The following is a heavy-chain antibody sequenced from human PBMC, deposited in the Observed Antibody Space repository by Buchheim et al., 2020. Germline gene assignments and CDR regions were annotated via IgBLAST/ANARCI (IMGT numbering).Heavy chain of an antibody. J-gene: IGHJ1*01. Sequence: QVQLQESGPGLVKPSETLSLTCIVSGGSFSTYYWDWIRQPAGKGPQWIGRMYSSGKTDYNPSLRSRVTMSVDTSKKQTSLRLDSVTAADTGVYYCAKAGNYGNYIVSFWHWGQGTL. CDR1: GGSFSTYY. CDR3: AKAGNYGNYIVSFWH. CDR2: MYSSGKT. V-gene: IGHV4-4*07. D-gene: IGHD3-22*01.